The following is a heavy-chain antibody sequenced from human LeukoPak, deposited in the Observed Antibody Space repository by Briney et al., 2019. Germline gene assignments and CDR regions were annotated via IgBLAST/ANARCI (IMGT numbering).Heavy chain of an antibody. CDR2: ISAYNGNT. D-gene: IGHD3-22*01. V-gene: IGHV1-18*01. CDR1: GYTFTSYG. J-gene: IGHJ4*02. CDR3: ARVSYYYDSSGMYYFDY. Sequence: ASVKVSCKASGYTFTSYGISWVRQAPGQGLEWMGWISAYNGNTNYAQKLQGRVTMTTDTSTSTAYMELRSLRSDDTAVYYCARVSYYYDSSGMYYFDYWGKGTLVTVSS.